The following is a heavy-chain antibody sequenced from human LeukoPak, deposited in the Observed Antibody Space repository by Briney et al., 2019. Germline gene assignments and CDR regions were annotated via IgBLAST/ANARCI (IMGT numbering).Heavy chain of an antibody. CDR3: ARVQCSGGSCYSGY. CDR2: INPNSGGT. D-gene: IGHD2-15*01. V-gene: IGHV1-2*06. J-gene: IGHJ4*02. CDR1: GYTFTGYH. Sequence: ASVKVSCKASGYTFTGYHMHWVRQAPAQGLEWMGRINPNSGGTNYAQKFKGRVTMTRDTSISTVYLEMSRLRADDTAVYYCARVQCSGGSCYSGYWGQGTLVTVSS.